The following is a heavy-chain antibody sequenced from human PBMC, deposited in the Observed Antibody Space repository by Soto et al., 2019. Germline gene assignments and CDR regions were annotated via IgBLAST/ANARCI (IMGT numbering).Heavy chain of an antibody. D-gene: IGHD3-10*01. J-gene: IGHJ4*02. CDR2: INVYNGNT. CDR1: GYTFTSYG. V-gene: IGHV1-18*01. Sequence: QVQLVQSGAEVKKPGASVKVSCKASGYTFTSYGISWVRQAPGQGLEWMGWINVYNGNTNSAQKLPGRVTMTTDTSTSTAYLDLRSLRSDDTAVYFCARDTSRGEYDYWGQGTLVTVSS. CDR3: ARDTSRGEYDY.